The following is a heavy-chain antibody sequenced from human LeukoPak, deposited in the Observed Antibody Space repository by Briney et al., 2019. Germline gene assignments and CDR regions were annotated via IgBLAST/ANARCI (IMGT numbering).Heavy chain of an antibody. J-gene: IGHJ4*02. Sequence: PSETLSLTCTVSGGSISSSSYYWGWIRQPPGKGLEWIGSIYYSGSTYYNPSLKSRVTISVDTSKNQFSLKLSSVTAADTAVYYCARAIRRGYYFDYWGQGTLVTVSS. CDR3: ARAIRRGYYFDY. V-gene: IGHV4-39*07. CDR1: GGSISSSSYY. CDR2: IYYSGST.